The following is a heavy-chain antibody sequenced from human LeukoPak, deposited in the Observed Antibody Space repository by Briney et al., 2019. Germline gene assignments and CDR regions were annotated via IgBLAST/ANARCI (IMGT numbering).Heavy chain of an antibody. CDR3: ASWVGAVFDY. V-gene: IGHV4-39*07. CDR1: GGSISSSSYY. Sequence: TTSETLSLTCTVSGGSISSSSYYWGWVRQPPGKGLEWIGSIYYSGSTYYNPSLKSRVTISVDTSKNQFSLKLSSVTAADTAVYYCASWVGAVFDYWGQGTLVTVSS. D-gene: IGHD1-26*01. J-gene: IGHJ4*02. CDR2: IYYSGST.